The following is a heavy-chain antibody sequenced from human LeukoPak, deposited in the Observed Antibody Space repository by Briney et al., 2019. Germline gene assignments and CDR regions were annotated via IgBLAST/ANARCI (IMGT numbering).Heavy chain of an antibody. D-gene: IGHD6-13*01. CDR1: RYTFTGYY. CDR3: ARDRLTADFDY. Sequence: ASVKVSCKASRYTFTGYYMNWVRQAPGLGLEWMGWINPSNSATKYAQRFQGRVSMARDTSISTVYMDLSSLISDDTAVYYCARDRLTADFDYWGQGTLVTVSS. CDR2: INPSNSAT. V-gene: IGHV1-2*02. J-gene: IGHJ4*02.